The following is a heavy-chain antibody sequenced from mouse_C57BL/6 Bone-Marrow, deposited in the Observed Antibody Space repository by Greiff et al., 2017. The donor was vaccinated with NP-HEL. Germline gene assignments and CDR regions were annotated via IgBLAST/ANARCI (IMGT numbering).Heavy chain of an antibody. Sequence: EVQLQQSGGGLVQPGGSLSLSCAASGFTFTDYYMSWVRQPPGKALEWLGFIRNKANGYTTEYSASVKGRFTISRDNSQSILYLQMNALRAEDSATYYCASLYGSSHFDYWGQGTTLTVSS. J-gene: IGHJ2*01. CDR2: IRNKANGYTT. D-gene: IGHD1-1*01. CDR1: GFTFTDYY. CDR3: ASLYGSSHFDY. V-gene: IGHV7-3*01.